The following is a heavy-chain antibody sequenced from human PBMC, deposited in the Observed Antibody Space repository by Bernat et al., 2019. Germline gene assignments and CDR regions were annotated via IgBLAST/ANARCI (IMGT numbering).Heavy chain of an antibody. V-gene: IGHV3-23*01. J-gene: IGHJ6*02. Sequence: EVQLLESGGGLVQPGGSLRLSCAASGFTFSSYAMSWVRQAPGKGLEWVSAISGSGGSTYYADSVKGRFTISRDNSKNTLYLQMNSLRAEDTAVYYCAKYLFGAYSSTWYKRDGMDVWGQGTTVTVS. CDR3: AKYLFGAYSSTWYKRDGMDV. D-gene: IGHD6-13*01. CDR2: ISGSGGST. CDR1: GFTFSSYA.